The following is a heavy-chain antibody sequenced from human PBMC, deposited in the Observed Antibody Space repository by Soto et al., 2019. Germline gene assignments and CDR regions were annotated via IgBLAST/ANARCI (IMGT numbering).Heavy chain of an antibody. CDR2: IYYSGAT. V-gene: IGHV4-59*01. J-gene: IGHJ3*02. CDR1: GGSINSYY. D-gene: IGHD3-22*01. Sequence: PSETLSLTCTVSGGSINSYYWSWIRQPPGKGLEWTGYIYYSGATNYNPSLKSRVTISVDTSKNQFSLKLSSVTAADTAVYYCARAHYYDSSGFNGAFDTWGQGTMVTVSS. CDR3: ARAHYYDSSGFNGAFDT.